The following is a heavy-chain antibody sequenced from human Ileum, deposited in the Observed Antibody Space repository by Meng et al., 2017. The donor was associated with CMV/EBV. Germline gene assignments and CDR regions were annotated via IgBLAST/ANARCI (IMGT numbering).Heavy chain of an antibody. CDR1: GGSTTSSTYY. J-gene: IGHJ4*02. D-gene: IGHD3-3*01. V-gene: IGHV4-39*07. CDR2: VYYSGTT. Sequence: LQLQESGPGLVKPSATLSLPCTASGGSTTSSTYYWGWIRQPPGKGLEWIGSVYYSGTTYYNPSLKSRVNMSIDTSKNRFSLKLSSATAADTAVYYCARNVGFYSSQIAYWGQGALVTVSS. CDR3: ARNVGFYSSQIAY.